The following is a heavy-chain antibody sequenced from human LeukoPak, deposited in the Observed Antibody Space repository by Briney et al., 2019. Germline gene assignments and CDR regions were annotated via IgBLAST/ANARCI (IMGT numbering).Heavy chain of an antibody. CDR2: INHSGST. CDR3: ARGSDDSSGYYYNPLDY. J-gene: IGHJ4*02. V-gene: IGHV4-34*01. D-gene: IGHD3-22*01. CDR1: GGSFSGYY. Sequence: SETLSLTCAVYGGSFSGYYWSWIRQPPGKGLEWVGEINHSGSTNYNPSLKSRVTISVDTSKNQFSLKLSSVTAADTAVYYCARGSDDSSGYYYNPLDYWGQGTLVTVSS.